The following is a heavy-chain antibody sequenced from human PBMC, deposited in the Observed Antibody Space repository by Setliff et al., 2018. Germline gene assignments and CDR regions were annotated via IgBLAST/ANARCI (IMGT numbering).Heavy chain of an antibody. V-gene: IGHV1-69*13. CDR1: GGSFSTFA. J-gene: IGHJ4*02. CDR3: ARINFYVSSGYYYAPEL. CDR2: VTPTFGEP. Sequence: SVKVSCKASGGSFSTFAINWVRQAPGQGLEWMGGVTPTFGEPRYSQKFQGRVTLTADDSSSTAYMEVTSLRSEDTAVYFCARINFYVSSGYYYAPELWGQGTTVTVSS. D-gene: IGHD3-22*01.